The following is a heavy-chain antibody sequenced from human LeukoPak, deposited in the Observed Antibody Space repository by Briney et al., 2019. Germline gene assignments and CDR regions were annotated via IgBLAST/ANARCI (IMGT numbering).Heavy chain of an antibody. V-gene: IGHV3-7*01. Sequence: GGSLRLSCAASGFTFSSYWMSWVRQAPGKGLEWVANIKQDGSEKYYVDSVKGRFTISRDNAKNSLYLQMNSLRAEDTAVYYCARRHGSGSHTDRFDYWGQGTLVTVSS. CDR1: GFTFSSYW. CDR3: ARRHGSGSHTDRFDY. CDR2: IKQDGSEK. J-gene: IGHJ4*02. D-gene: IGHD3-10*01.